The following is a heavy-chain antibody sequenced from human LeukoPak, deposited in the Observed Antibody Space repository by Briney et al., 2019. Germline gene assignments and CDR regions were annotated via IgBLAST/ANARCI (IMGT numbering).Heavy chain of an antibody. CDR3: ATHAGSYYPPFDY. J-gene: IGHJ4*02. CDR2: INSDGSST. CDR1: GFTFSSYW. D-gene: IGHD3-10*01. Sequence: SGGSLRLSCAASGFTFSSYWMHCVRQAPGKGLVWVSRINSDGSSTSYADSVKGRFTISRDNAKNTLYLQMNSLRAEDTAVYYCATHAGSYYPPFDYWGQGTLVTVSS. V-gene: IGHV3-74*01.